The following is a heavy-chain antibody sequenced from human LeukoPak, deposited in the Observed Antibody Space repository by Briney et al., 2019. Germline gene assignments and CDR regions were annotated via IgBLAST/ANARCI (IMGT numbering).Heavy chain of an antibody. D-gene: IGHD6-19*01. V-gene: IGHV3-66*02. CDR3: AASAGRPRFDF. Sequence: GGYLRLSCAASGFTVSSNYMTWVRQAPGKGLEWVSVIYSGGSTYYADSVKGRFTISRDHSKNTLYLQMNSLKTEDTAVYFCAASAGRPRFDFWGQGTLDTVSS. CDR1: GFTVSSNY. J-gene: IGHJ4*02. CDR2: IYSGGST.